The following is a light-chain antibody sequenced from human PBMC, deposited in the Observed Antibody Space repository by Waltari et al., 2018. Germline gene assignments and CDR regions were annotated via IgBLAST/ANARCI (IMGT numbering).Light chain of an antibody. CDR2: EAS. V-gene: IGKV3-11*01. CDR3: QNRGT. J-gene: IGKJ1*01. CDR1: QSVSSY. Sequence: EIVLTQSPAPLSLSPGERATLSCRASQSVSSYLAWYQQKPGQAPRLLIYEASNRATGIPARFSGSGSGTDFTLTISSLEPEDFAVYYCQNRGTFGQGTRVEIK.